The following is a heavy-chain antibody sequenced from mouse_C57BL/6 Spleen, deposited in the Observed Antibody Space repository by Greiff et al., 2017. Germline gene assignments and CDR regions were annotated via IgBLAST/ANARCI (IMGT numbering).Heavy chain of an antibody. J-gene: IGHJ4*01. CDR3: TRDYGSSPYYAMDY. CDR1: GYTFTDYE. D-gene: IGHD1-1*01. V-gene: IGHV1-15*01. CDR2: IDPETGGT. Sequence: QVQLQQSGAELVRPGASVTLSCKASGYTFTDYEMHWVKQTPGHGLEWIGAIDPETGGTAYNQKFKGKAILTADKSSSTAYMELRSLTSEDSAVYYCTRDYGSSPYYAMDYWGQGTSVTVSS.